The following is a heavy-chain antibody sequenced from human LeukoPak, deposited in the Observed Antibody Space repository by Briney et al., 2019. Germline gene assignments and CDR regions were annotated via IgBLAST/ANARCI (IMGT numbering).Heavy chain of an antibody. CDR2: LYYSGNT. CDR1: GGSISSGDYY. D-gene: IGHD1-1*01. V-gene: IGHV4-61*08. J-gene: IGHJ4*02. CDR3: ARVYGYNFYYFDY. Sequence: PSETLSLTCTVSGGSISSGDYYWSWIRQPPGKGLEWIAYLYYSGNTNYNPSLKSRATISVDTSKNQFSLKLTSVTAADTAVYYCARVYGYNFYYFDYWGQGILVTVTS.